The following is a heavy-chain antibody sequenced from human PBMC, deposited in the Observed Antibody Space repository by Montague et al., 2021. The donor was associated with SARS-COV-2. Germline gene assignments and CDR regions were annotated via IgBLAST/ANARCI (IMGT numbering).Heavy chain of an antibody. CDR3: ARTYYDILPNLYYFYF. CDR2: IDWDDDK. J-gene: IGHJ4*02. CDR1: GFSLSTSGMC. Sequence: PALVKPTQTLTLTCTFSGFSLSTSGMCVSWIRQPPGKALEWLALIDWDDDKYYSTSLKTRLTISKDTSKNQVVLTMTSMDPVDTATYYCARTYYDILPNLYYFYFWGQGTLVTVSS. V-gene: IGHV2-70*01. D-gene: IGHD3-9*01.